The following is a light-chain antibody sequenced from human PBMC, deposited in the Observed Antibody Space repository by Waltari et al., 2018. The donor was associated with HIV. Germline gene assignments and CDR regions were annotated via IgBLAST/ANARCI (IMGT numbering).Light chain of an antibody. CDR1: SSDIGADYD. J-gene: IGLJ1*01. Sequence: QSVLTQPPSVSGAPGQRVTIPCTGSSSDIGADYDVNWYQHLPGTAPKLLIYGNTNRPSGVPDRCSGSKSGTSASLAITGLQAEDEADYYCQSCDRSLRGVFGTGTKVTV. CDR3: QSCDRSLRGV. V-gene: IGLV1-40*01. CDR2: GNT.